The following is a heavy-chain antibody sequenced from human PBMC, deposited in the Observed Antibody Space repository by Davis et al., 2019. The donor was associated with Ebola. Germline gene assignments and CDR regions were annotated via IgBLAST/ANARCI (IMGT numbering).Heavy chain of an antibody. Sequence: HTGGSLRLSCAASRFTFSDSWMHWVRHVPGKGLVWVARINSDGSTTHYADSVKGRFTISRDNAKNTLYLQMDSLTDDDTALYYCTRGVDTTLASWSDALDVWGQGTMVTVSS. CDR1: RFTFSDSW. J-gene: IGHJ3*01. D-gene: IGHD2-15*01. V-gene: IGHV3-74*01. CDR3: TRGVDTTLASWSDALDV. CDR2: INSDGSTT.